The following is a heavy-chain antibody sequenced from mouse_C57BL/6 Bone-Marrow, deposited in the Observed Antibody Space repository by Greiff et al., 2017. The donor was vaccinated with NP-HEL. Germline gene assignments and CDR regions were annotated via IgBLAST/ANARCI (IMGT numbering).Heavy chain of an antibody. D-gene: IGHD2-5*01. CDR3: ARRDYSNCYAMDY. J-gene: IGHJ4*01. CDR2: IYPRSGNT. Sequence: QVQLQQSGAELARPGASVKLSCKASGYTFTSYGISWVKQRTGQGLEWIGEIYPRSGNTYYNEKFKGKATLTADKSSLTAYMELRSLTSEDSAVYFCARRDYSNCYAMDYWGQGTSVTVSS. CDR1: GYTFTSYG. V-gene: IGHV1-81*01.